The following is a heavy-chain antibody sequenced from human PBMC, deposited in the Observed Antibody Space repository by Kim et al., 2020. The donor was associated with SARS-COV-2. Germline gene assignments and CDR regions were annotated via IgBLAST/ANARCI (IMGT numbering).Heavy chain of an antibody. CDR2: ITKNSATI. CDR1: GFTFSAYD. V-gene: IGHV3-48*02. D-gene: IGHD3-16*01. CDR3: VRDRWGGAFDS. Sequence: GGSLRLSCATSGFTFSAYDMNWVRLPPGKGLEWLSFITKNSATIYYADSVKGRFTISRDNAKNSLYLQMNSLRDEDTGVYYCVRDRWGGAFDSWGQGTMV. J-gene: IGHJ3*02.